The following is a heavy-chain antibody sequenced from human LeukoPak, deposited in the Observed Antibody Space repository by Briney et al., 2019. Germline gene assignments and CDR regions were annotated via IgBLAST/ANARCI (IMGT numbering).Heavy chain of an antibody. V-gene: IGHV3-48*03. J-gene: IGHJ3*02. Sequence: GGSLRLSCAASGFTFSSYKMHWVRPAPGKGLEWVSYISTSGNTIYYADSVKGRFTISRDSPKNSLYLQMNSLRAEDTAVYYCARERVEDGYAFDIWGQGTMVTVSS. CDR2: ISTSGNTI. CDR1: GFTFSSYK. CDR3: ARERVEDGYAFDI. D-gene: IGHD5-24*01.